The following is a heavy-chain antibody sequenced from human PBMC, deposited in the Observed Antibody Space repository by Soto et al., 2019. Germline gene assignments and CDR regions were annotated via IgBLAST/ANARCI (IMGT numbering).Heavy chain of an antibody. D-gene: IGHD2-2*01. CDR2: ISGSGGST. CDR3: AKERLLVPAAMGDY. Sequence: GGSLRLSCAASGFTFSSYAMSWVRQAPGKGLEWVSAISGSGGSTYYADFVKGRFTISRDNSKNTLYLQMNSLRAEDTAVYYCAKERLLVPAAMGDYWGQGTLVTVSS. J-gene: IGHJ4*02. CDR1: GFTFSSYA. V-gene: IGHV3-23*01.